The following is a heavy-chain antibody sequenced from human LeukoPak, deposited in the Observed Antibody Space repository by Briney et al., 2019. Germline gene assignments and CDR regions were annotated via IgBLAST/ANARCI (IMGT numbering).Heavy chain of an antibody. Sequence: GSSVKVSCKASGGTFSSYAISWVRQAPGQGLEWMGIINPSGGSTSYAQKFQGRVTMTRDTSTSTVYMELSSLRSEDTAVYYCARNYYGSGSYRIPDSPPDYWGQGTLVTVSS. CDR2: INPSGGST. CDR1: GGTFSSYA. V-gene: IGHV1-46*01. D-gene: IGHD3-10*01. CDR3: ARNYYGSGSYRIPDSPPDY. J-gene: IGHJ4*02.